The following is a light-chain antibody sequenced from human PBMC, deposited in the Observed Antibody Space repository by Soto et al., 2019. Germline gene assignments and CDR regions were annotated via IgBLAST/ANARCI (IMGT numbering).Light chain of an antibody. CDR2: KAS. CDR3: QQYHRFSS. Sequence: IQMTQSPSTLSASVGDRVTITCRASQNIESWLAWYQQKPGKAPKVLIFKASQLESGVPSRFSGSGSVTECTLTINSLQPDDFATYYCQQYHRFSSFGQGTKLEIK. J-gene: IGKJ2*03. V-gene: IGKV1-5*03. CDR1: QNIESW.